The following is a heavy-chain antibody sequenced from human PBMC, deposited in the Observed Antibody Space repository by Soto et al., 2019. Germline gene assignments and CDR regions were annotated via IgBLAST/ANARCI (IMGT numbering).Heavy chain of an antibody. D-gene: IGHD1-26*01. CDR3: AKDRMGAGLRGYFDY. CDR1: GFTFSSYG. J-gene: IGHJ4*02. V-gene: IGHV3-30*18. Sequence: QVQLVESGGGVVQPGKSLRLSCAGSGFTFSSYGMDWVRQAPGKGLEWLAVISYDGSNKYYADSVKGRFTISRDNSKNTLYRQMSSLRADDTAVYYCAKDRMGAGLRGYFDYWGQGTLVTVSS. CDR2: ISYDGSNK.